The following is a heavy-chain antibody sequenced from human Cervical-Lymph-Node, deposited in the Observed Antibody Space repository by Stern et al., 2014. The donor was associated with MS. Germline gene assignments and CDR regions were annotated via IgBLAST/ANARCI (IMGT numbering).Heavy chain of an antibody. V-gene: IGHV1-69*01. D-gene: IGHD6-13*01. CDR2: ISPLFGTT. CDR1: GGTFSTFD. Sequence: VQLVQSGAEVKKPGSSVKVSCKASGGTFSTFDIIWVRQAPGQGLELLGGISPLFGTTNYGQKFQGRVTMTADESTSTAYMELNSLRSEDTAVYYCARHQGGIAANWGQGTLVTVSS. CDR3: ARHQGGIAAN. J-gene: IGHJ4*02.